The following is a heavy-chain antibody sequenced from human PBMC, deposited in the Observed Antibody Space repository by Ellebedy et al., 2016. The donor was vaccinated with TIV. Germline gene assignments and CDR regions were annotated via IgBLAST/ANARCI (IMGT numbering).Heavy chain of an antibody. CDR1: GGSISSYY. CDR2: MYTSGST. J-gene: IGHJ4*02. Sequence: SETLSLTXTVSGGSISSYYWSWIRQPAGKGLQWIGRMYTSGSTNYNPSLKSRVTMSVDTSKNQFSLKLSPVTAADTAVYYCAREGYSGYDFDYWGQGTLVTVSS. V-gene: IGHV4-4*07. CDR3: AREGYSGYDFDY. D-gene: IGHD5-12*01.